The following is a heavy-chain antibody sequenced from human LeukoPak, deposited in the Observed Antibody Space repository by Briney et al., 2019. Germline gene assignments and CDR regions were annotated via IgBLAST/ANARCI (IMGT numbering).Heavy chain of an antibody. CDR3: ARSSGSYPEYYFDY. D-gene: IGHD1-26*01. CDR1: GYTFTGYY. V-gene: IGHV1-69*13. Sequence: SVKVSCKASGYTFTGYYMHWVRQAPGQGLEWMGGIIPIFGTANYAQKFQGRVTIIADESTSTAYMELSSLRSEDTAVYYCARSSGSYPEYYFDYWGQGTLVTVSS. J-gene: IGHJ4*02. CDR2: IIPIFGTA.